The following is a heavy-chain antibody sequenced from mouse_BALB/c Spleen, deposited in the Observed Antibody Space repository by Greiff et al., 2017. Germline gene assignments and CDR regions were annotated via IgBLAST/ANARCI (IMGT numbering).Heavy chain of an antibody. CDR3: AREDGSSYVLDY. J-gene: IGHJ2*01. CDR1: GFSLTGYG. Sequence: QVQLKQSGPGLVAPSQSLSITCTVSGFSLTGYGVNWVRQPPGKGLEWLGMIWGDGSTDYNSALKSRLSISKDNSKSQVFLKMNSLQTDDTARYYCAREDGSSYVLDYWGQGTTLTVSS. CDR2: IWGDGST. V-gene: IGHV2-6-7*01. D-gene: IGHD1-1*01.